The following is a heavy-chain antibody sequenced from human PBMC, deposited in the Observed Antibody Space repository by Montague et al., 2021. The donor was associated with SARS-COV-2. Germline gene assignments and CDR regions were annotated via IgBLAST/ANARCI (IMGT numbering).Heavy chain of an antibody. CDR2: INHSGTT. D-gene: IGHD3-22*01. V-gene: IGHV4-34*01. CDR3: ARKDYDSSGYWSGFFDY. Sequence: SETLSLTCAVFDGSFSNFYWSWIRQPPGKGLEWIGEINHSGTTYYNPSLKSRVTISVDTSKNQFSLKLSSVTAADTAVYYCARKDYDSSGYWSGFFDYWGQGTLVTVSS. CDR1: DGSFSNFY. J-gene: IGHJ4*02.